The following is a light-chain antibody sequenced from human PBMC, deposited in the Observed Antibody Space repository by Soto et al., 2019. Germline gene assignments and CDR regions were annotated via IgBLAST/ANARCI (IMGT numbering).Light chain of an antibody. CDR2: EVS. J-gene: IGLJ1*01. V-gene: IGLV2-14*01. Sequence: SALTQPASVSGSPGQSITISCTGTSSDVGGYNYVSWYQQHPGKAPKLMIYEVSNRPSGVSNRFSGSKSGNTASLTISGLQVEDEAEYFCGSYTGSITYVFGTGTKVTVL. CDR1: SSDVGGYNY. CDR3: GSYTGSITYV.